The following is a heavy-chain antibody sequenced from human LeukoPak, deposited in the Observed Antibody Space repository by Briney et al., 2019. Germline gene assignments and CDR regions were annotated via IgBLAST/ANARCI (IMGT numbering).Heavy chain of an antibody. D-gene: IGHD5-24*01. CDR1: GGTFSSYA. V-gene: IGHV1-69*04. J-gene: IGHJ4*02. Sequence: GASVKVSCKASGGTFSSYAISWVRQAPGQGLEWMGRIIPILGIANYAQKFQGRVTITADKSTSTAYMELSSLRSEDTAVYYCAREGYTTTEYFDYWGQGTLVTVSS. CDR3: AREGYTTTEYFDY. CDR2: IIPILGIA.